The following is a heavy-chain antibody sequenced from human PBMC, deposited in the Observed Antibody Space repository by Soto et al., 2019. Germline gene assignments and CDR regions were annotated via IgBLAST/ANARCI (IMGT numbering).Heavy chain of an antibody. CDR2: ISASGDST. CDR1: GFTFSSYA. J-gene: IGHJ4*02. D-gene: IGHD3-10*01. V-gene: IGHV3-23*01. CDR3: AKGLLGVWFGELLQPSFDY. Sequence: DEQLLESGGGLVQPGGSLRLSCAVSGFTFSSYAMSWVRQEPGKGLEWVSAISASGDSTYYADSVKGRFTISRDNSKNTLYLQMNSLRAEDTAVYYCAKGLLGVWFGELLQPSFDYWGQGTLVTVSS.